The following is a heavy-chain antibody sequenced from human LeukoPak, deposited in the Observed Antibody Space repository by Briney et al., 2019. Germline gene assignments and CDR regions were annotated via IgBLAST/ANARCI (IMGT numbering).Heavy chain of an antibody. CDR2: INHDGSEK. D-gene: IGHD3-22*01. J-gene: IGHJ3*02. CDR3: ARAEGYYDSSGNDAFDI. CDR1: GFPFYIYW. Sequence: GGSLRLSCAASGFPFYIYWMSWVRQAPGKGLEWVANINHDGSEKYYVGSVKGRFTISRDNAKNSVYLQMNSLRAEDTAVYYCARAEGYYDSSGNDAFDIWGQGTMVTVSS. V-gene: IGHV3-7*02.